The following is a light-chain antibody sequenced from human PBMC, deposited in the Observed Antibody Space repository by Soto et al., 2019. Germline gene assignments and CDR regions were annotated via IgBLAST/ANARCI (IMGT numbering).Light chain of an antibody. CDR3: QQFGSSVT. J-gene: IGKJ5*01. V-gene: IGKV3-20*01. CDR2: GAS. Sequence: ELVLTQSPGTLSLSPGEVATLSCRASQSVSSIYLAWYQQKPGQAPRLLIYGASSRATGIPDRFSGSGSGTDFTLTISRLEPEDFAVYYCQQFGSSVTFGQGTRLEIK. CDR1: QSVSSIY.